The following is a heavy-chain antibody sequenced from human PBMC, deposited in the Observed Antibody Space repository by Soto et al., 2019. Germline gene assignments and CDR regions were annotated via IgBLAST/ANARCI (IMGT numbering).Heavy chain of an antibody. CDR3: AKPLGVGFYYYYGMDV. V-gene: IGHV3-30*18. CDR2: ISYDGSNK. Sequence: GGSLRLSCAASGFTFSSYGMHWVRQAPGKGLEWVAVISYDGSNKYYADSVKGRFTISRDNSKNTLYLQMNSLRAEDTAVYYCAKPLGVGFYYYYGMDVWGQGTTVTVSS. CDR1: GFTFSSYG. D-gene: IGHD1-26*01. J-gene: IGHJ6*02.